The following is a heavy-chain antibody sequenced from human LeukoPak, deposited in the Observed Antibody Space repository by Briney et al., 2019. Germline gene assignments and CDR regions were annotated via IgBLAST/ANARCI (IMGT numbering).Heavy chain of an antibody. D-gene: IGHD5-18*01. J-gene: IGHJ4*02. CDR2: IAVSGGGP. Sequence: PGGSLRLSCAASGFSFSSYAMSWVRQAPGKGLEWVSSIAVSGGGPYYGGSVKGRFTISRDNSRNTVYLQMNSLRAEDTAIYSCAKGGIGSSPGLDSWGQGTLVTVSS. V-gene: IGHV3-23*01. CDR3: AKGGIGSSPGLDS. CDR1: GFSFSSYA.